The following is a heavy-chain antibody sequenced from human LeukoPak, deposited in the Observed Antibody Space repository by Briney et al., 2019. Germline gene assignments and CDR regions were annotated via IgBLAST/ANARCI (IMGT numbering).Heavy chain of an antibody. CDR2: ISGSGGST. D-gene: IGHD2-2*01. CDR3: AKKVDCSSTSCYGPWFDP. Sequence: PGASLRLSCAASGFTFSSYAMSWVCQAPGKGLEWVSAISGSGGSTYYADSVKGRFTISRDNSKNTLYLQMNSLRAEDTAVYYCAKKVDCSSTSCYGPWFDPWGQGTLVTVSS. V-gene: IGHV3-23*01. CDR1: GFTFSSYA. J-gene: IGHJ5*02.